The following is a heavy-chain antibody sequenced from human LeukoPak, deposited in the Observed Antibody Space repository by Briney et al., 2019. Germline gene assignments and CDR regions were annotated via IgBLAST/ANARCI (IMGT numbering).Heavy chain of an antibody. Sequence: GRSLRLSCAASGFTFSSYCMHWVRQSPGKGLEWGAVIWYDGSNKYYTDSVKGRFTISRDNSKNTLYLQMNSLRAEDTAVYYCARDPNLYYDSSGYYQGFDYWGQGTLVTVSS. CDR1: GFTFSSYC. J-gene: IGHJ4*02. V-gene: IGHV3-33*01. CDR3: ARDPNLYYDSSGYYQGFDY. CDR2: IWYDGSNK. D-gene: IGHD3-22*01.